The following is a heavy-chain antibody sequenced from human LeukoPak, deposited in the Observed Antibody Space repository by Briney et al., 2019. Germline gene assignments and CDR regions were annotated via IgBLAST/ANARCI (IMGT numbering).Heavy chain of an antibody. CDR1: GGSISSSSYY. Sequence: SETLSLTCTVSGGSISSSSYYWGWIRQPPGKGLEWIGSIYYSGSTYYNPSLKRRVTISVDTSKNQFSLKLSSVTAADTAVYYCARDQHGYCSSTSCLNWFDPWGQGTLVTVSS. CDR2: IYYSGST. J-gene: IGHJ5*02. CDR3: ARDQHGYCSSTSCLNWFDP. D-gene: IGHD2-2*03. V-gene: IGHV4-39*07.